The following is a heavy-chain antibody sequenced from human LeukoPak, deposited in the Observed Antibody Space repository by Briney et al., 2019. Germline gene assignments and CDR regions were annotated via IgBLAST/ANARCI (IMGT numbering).Heavy chain of an antibody. CDR3: AGEGHYYDSTGYYYGGEDY. Sequence: SETLSLTCTVSGGSISSYYWSWIRQPAGKGLEWIGRIYTRGSTNYNPSLKSRVTMSADMSKNQFSLRLSSVTAADAAVYYCAGEGHYYDSTGYYYGGEDYWGQGTLVTVSS. CDR2: IYTRGST. CDR1: GGSISSYY. V-gene: IGHV4-4*07. J-gene: IGHJ4*02. D-gene: IGHD3-22*01.